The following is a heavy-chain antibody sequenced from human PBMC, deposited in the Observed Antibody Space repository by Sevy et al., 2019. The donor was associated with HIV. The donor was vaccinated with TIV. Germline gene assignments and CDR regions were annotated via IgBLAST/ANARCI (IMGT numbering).Heavy chain of an antibody. V-gene: IGHV3-33*01. D-gene: IGHD2-21*01. CDR1: GFTFSNFG. CDR3: ARGPSLIVAGAAGYLDY. Sequence: GGCLRLSCTASGFTFSNFGIHWVRQAPGKGLQWVALMWYDGNNKYYADSVKVRFTISRDSSKNTVYLQMNNLRAEDTAMYYCARGPSLIVAGAAGYLDYWGQGTLVTVSS. J-gene: IGHJ4*02. CDR2: MWYDGNNK.